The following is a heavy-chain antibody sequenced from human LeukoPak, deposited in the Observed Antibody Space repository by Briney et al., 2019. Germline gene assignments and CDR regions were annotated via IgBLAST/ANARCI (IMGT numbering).Heavy chain of an antibody. Sequence: WASVKVSCKASGLTFSNFDINWVRQATGQGLEWMGWVNLNSGNTGYAQKFQGRVTMTRDTSVTTAYMELSSLRSEDTAVYYCARGYASDVWGQGTTVTVSS. CDR3: ARGYASDV. CDR1: GLTFSNFD. J-gene: IGHJ6*02. V-gene: IGHV1-8*01. D-gene: IGHD2-8*01. CDR2: VNLNSGNT.